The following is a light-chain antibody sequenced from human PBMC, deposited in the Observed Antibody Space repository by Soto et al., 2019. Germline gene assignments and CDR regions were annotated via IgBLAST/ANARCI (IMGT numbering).Light chain of an antibody. J-gene: IGKJ4*01. CDR1: QSVSRY. CDR3: QQYDTWPPTVT. CDR2: DAS. Sequence: EIVLTQSPDTLSLSPGESATLSCRASQSVSRYLAWYQQKPGQTPRLLIYDASNRAAGIPARFSGSGSGTDFTLTISSLQSEDFAVYSWQQYDTWPPTVTFGGGTKVESK. V-gene: IGKV3-11*01.